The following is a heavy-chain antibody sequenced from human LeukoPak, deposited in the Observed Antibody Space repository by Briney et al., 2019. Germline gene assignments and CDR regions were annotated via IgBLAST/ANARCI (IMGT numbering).Heavy chain of an antibody. V-gene: IGHV4-34*01. J-gene: IGHJ4*02. D-gene: IGHD6-13*01. Sequence: PSETLSLTCAVYGGSFSGYYWSWIRQPPGXXXEWIGXXXHXGSTXXXXXXXXXXTXXXXTSKNQFSLKLSSVTAADTAVYYCARGTSAAGSDYWGQGTLVTVSS. CDR2: XXHXGST. CDR1: GGSFSGYY. CDR3: ARGTSAAGSDY.